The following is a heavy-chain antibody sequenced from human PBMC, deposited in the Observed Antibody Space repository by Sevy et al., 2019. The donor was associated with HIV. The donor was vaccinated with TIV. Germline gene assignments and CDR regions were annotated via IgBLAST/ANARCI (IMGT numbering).Heavy chain of an antibody. CDR2: PYYSGST. Sequence: SETLSLTCTVSGGSISSYYWSWIRRPPGKGLEWIGCPYYSGSTNYNPSLKSRVTISVDTSKNQFSLKLSSVTAADTVVYYCARGVGYDFWSAYYENDYYYYGMDVWGQGTTVTVSS. CDR3: ARGVGYDFWSAYYENDYYYYGMDV. D-gene: IGHD3-3*01. CDR1: GGSISSYY. V-gene: IGHV4-59*01. J-gene: IGHJ6*02.